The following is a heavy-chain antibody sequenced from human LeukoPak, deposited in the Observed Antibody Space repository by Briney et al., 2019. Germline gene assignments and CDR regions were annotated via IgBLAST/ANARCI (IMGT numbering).Heavy chain of an antibody. V-gene: IGHV1-46*01. D-gene: IGHD1-26*01. CDR1: GYTSTSYY. J-gene: IGHJ4*02. CDR2: INPSGGST. Sequence: ASVKVSCKASGYTSTSYYMHWVRQAPGQGLEWMGIINPSGGSTSYAQKFQGRVTMTRDTSTSTVYMELSSLRSEDTAVYYCARNEWELPPFDYWGQGTLVTVSS. CDR3: ARNEWELPPFDY.